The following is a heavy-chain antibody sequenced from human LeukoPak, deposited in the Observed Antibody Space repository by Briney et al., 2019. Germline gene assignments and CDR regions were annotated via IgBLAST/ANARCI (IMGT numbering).Heavy chain of an antibody. D-gene: IGHD6-13*01. J-gene: IGHJ3*02. Sequence: GASVKVSCKVSGYTLTELSMHWVRQAPGKGLEWMGGFDPEDGETIYAQKFQGRVTMTEDTSTDTAYMELSSLRSEDTAVYYCARAQGSSSWYLAFDIWGQGTMVTVSS. CDR1: GYTLTELS. CDR3: ARAQGSSSWYLAFDI. CDR2: FDPEDGET. V-gene: IGHV1-24*01.